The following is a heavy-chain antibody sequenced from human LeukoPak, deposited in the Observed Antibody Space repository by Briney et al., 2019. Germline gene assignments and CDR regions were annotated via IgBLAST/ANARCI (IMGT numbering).Heavy chain of an antibody. CDR1: GGSISSYY. J-gene: IGHJ4*02. CDR3: ARQSLEYYDSSGLTDY. Sequence: SSETLSLTRTVSGGSISSYYWGWIRQPPGKGLEWIGSIYYSGSTYYNPSLKSRVTISVDTSKNQFSLKLSSVTAADTAVYYCARQSLEYYDSSGLTDYWGQGTLVTVSS. CDR2: IYYSGST. V-gene: IGHV4-39*01. D-gene: IGHD3-22*01.